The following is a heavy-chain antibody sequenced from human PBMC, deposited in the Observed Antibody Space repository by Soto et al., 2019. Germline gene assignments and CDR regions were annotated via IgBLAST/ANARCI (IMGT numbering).Heavy chain of an antibody. Sequence: ETLSLTCTVSGASISNSAYYWGWIRQPPGKGLEWIGTISYRGSTFYKPSLKSQVTISVDTITNQFSLKLDSVTVADTAVYYCVTFDFSSTYYDHWGQGTLVTVSS. CDR1: GASISNSAYY. D-gene: IGHD6-13*01. CDR3: VTFDFSSTYYDH. J-gene: IGHJ4*02. V-gene: IGHV4-39*01. CDR2: ISYRGST.